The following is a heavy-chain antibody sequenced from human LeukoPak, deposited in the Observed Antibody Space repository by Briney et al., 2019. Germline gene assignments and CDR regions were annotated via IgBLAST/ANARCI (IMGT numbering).Heavy chain of an antibody. Sequence: SETLSLTCTVSGGSISSYYWSWIRQPAGKGLEWIGRIYSTGTTDYNPSLKSRVTMSLDTSKNQVSLRLSSVTAADTAVYYCARGITTPGERAWFDPWGQGTLVTVSS. CDR3: ARGITTPGERAWFDP. J-gene: IGHJ5*02. CDR2: IYSTGTT. CDR1: GGSISSYY. D-gene: IGHD3-22*01. V-gene: IGHV4-4*07.